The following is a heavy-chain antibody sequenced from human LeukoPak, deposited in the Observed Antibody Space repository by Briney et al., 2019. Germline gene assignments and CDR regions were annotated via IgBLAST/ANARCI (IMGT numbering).Heavy chain of an antibody. CDR1: GYSFINFG. Sequence: PGASVKVSCKASGYSFINFGLSWVRQAPGQGLEWMGWISAYNHNTNYAQKFQGRVTMTEDTSTDTAYMELSSLRSEDTAVYYCATVIMTGTRYFDLWGRGTLVTVSS. CDR2: ISAYNHNT. V-gene: IGHV1-18*01. D-gene: IGHD1-7*01. CDR3: ATVIMTGTRYFDL. J-gene: IGHJ2*01.